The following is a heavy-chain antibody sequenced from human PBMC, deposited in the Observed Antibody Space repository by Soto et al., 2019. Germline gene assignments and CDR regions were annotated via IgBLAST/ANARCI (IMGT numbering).Heavy chain of an antibody. V-gene: IGHV3-74*01. CDR1: GFTFSSYC. Sequence: PGGSLRLSCSASGFTFSSYCMHWVRQPPGKGLVWVSRINNDGSTTIYADSVKGRFTISRDNAKNTLYLQMNSLRTEDTAVYYCVRDWRAKDCWGQGTLVTVSS. CDR3: VRDWRAKDC. CDR2: INNDGSTT. J-gene: IGHJ4*02. D-gene: IGHD3-3*01.